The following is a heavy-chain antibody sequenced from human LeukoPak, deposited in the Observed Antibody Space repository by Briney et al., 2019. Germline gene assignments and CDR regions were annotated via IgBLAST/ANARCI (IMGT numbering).Heavy chain of an antibody. CDR3: ARESYLWTFDI. CDR1: GFTFSRHW. Sequence: GGSLRLSCAASGFTFSRHWMHWVRQAPGKGLVWVSRINSDGSSTRYADSVKGRFTISRDNAKNTLYLQMNSLRAEDTAVYYCARESYLWTFDIWGQGTMVTVSS. V-gene: IGHV3-74*01. D-gene: IGHD3/OR15-3a*01. J-gene: IGHJ3*02. CDR2: INSDGSST.